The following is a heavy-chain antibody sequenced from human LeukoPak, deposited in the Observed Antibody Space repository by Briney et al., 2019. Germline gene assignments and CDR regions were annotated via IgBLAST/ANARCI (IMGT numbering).Heavy chain of an antibody. D-gene: IGHD3-22*01. J-gene: IGHJ4*02. CDR3: ARASTGAYYYDSSGYYTQPSIDY. V-gene: IGHV3-48*04. CDR2: ISSSSSTI. Sequence: PGGSLRLSCAASGFTFSSYSMNWVRQAPGKGLEWVSYISSSSSTIYYADSVKGRFTISRDNAKNSLYLQMNSLRAEDTAVYYCARASTGAYYYDSSGYYTQPSIDYWGQGTLVTVSS. CDR1: GFTFSSYS.